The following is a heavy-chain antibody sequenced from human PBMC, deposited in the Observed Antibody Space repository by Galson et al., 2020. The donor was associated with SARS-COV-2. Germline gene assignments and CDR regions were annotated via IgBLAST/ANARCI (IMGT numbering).Heavy chain of an antibody. D-gene: IGHD3-3*01. Sequence: GESLKISCEGSGFIFGDYAVSWVRQAPGKGLEWVGFIRYQRFGGTTDFAASVKGRLSISRDDSKGVAYLQMNSLKIEDTAMYYCTRRVFGDGGMDRWGQGNAVNV. CDR1: GFIFGDYA. CDR3: TRRVFGDGGMDR. J-gene: IGHJ6*02. V-gene: IGHV3-49*04. CDR2: IRYQRFGGTT.